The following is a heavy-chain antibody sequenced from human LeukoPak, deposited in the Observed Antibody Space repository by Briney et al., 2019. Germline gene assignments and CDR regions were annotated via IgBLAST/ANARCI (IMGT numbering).Heavy chain of an antibody. V-gene: IGHV3-33*01. D-gene: IGHD3-22*01. J-gene: IGHJ4*02. Sequence: GGSLRLSCAASGFPFSTYGFHWVRQAPGKGLEWVAVAYGDGSQQYYAESVKGRFTISEDTSKNIVYVEMNSLRVEDTAVYFCATGGGYYYSHWGQGTLVTVSS. CDR1: GFPFSTYG. CDR2: AYGDGSQQ. CDR3: ATGGGYYYSH.